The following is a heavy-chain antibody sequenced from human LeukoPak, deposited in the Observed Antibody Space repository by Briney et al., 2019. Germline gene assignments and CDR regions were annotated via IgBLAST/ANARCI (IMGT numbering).Heavy chain of an antibody. CDR2: ISSNGGST. CDR1: GFTFSSYS. CDR3: AREVNWRFDY. Sequence: GGSLRLSCAASGFTFSSYSMYWVRQAPGKGLEYVSAISSNGGSTYYANSVKGRFTISRDNSKNTLYLQMGSLRGEDMAVYYCAREVNWRFDYWGQGTLVTVSS. J-gene: IGHJ4*02. D-gene: IGHD1-1*01. V-gene: IGHV3-64*01.